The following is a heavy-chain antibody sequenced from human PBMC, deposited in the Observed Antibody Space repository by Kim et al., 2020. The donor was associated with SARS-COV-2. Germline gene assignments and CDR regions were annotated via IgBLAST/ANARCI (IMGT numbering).Heavy chain of an antibody. J-gene: IGHJ4*02. CDR3: ARDLGSNIAGGY. CDR1: GFTFSSYE. Sequence: GGSLRLSCAASGFTFSSYEMNWVRQAPGKGLEWVSYISSSGSTIYYADSVKGRFTISRDNAKNSLYLQMNSLRAEDTAVYYCARDLGSNIAGGYWGQGTLVTVSS. V-gene: IGHV3-48*03. CDR2: ISSSGSTI. D-gene: IGHD6-13*01.